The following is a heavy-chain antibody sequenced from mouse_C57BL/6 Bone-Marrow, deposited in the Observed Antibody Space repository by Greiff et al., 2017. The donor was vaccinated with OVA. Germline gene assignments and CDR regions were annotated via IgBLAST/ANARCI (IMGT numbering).Heavy chain of an antibody. Sequence: EVQLQQSGTVLARPGASVKMSCKTSGYTFTSYWMHWVKQRPGQGLEWIGAIYPGNSDTSYNQKFQGKAKLPAVTSASTAYMELSSLTNEDSAVYYCTRKGGISGCAYWGQETLVTVSA. CDR1: GYTFTSYW. J-gene: IGHJ3*01. CDR2: IYPGNSDT. V-gene: IGHV1-5*01. CDR3: TRKGGISGCAY.